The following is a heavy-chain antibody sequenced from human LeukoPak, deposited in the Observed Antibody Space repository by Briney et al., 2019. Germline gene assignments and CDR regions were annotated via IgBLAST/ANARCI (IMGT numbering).Heavy chain of an antibody. J-gene: IGHJ4*02. Sequence: PSETLSLTCTVSGGSISSYYWSWIRQPPGKGLEWIGYIYYSGSTNYNPSLKSRVTISVDTSKNQFSLKLSSVTAADTAVYYCARSASGSYYTVWGQGTLVTVSS. CDR2: IYYSGST. D-gene: IGHD3-10*01. CDR3: ARSASGSYYTV. CDR1: GGSISSYY. V-gene: IGHV4-59*08.